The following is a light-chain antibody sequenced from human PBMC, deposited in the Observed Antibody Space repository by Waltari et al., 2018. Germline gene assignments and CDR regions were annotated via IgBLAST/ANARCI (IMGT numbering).Light chain of an antibody. CDR3: AAWDDSLRGFIM. V-gene: IGLV1-47*01. CDR2: RND. J-gene: IGLJ3*02. Sequence: QSVLTQPPSASGTPGQRVTISCSGSTTNIGSNSVHWYQQLPGAAPKLLIYRNDHRPSGVPDRVSGSKTGTSASLAISGLRSEDEADYYCAAWDDSLRGFIMFGGGTKLTVL. CDR1: TTNIGSNS.